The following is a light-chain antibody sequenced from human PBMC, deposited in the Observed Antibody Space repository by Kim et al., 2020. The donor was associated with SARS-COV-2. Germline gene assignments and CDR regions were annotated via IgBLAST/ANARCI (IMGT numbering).Light chain of an antibody. CDR3: QQLNSYPLT. CDR2: AAS. J-gene: IGKJ4*01. CDR1: QGISSY. V-gene: IGKV1-9*01. Sequence: ASVGVRVTSTCRASQGISSYLAWYQQKPGKAPNLLIYAASTLQSGVPSRFSGSGSGTDFTLTISSLQPEDFATYYCQQLNSYPLTFGGGTKVDIK.